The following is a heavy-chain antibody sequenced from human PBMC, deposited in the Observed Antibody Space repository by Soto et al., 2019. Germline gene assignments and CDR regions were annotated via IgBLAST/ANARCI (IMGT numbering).Heavy chain of an antibody. Sequence: QVQLVESGGGVVQPGRSLRLSCAASGFTFSSYAMHWVRQAPGKGLEWVAVISYDGSNKYYADSVKGRFTISRDNSKNTLYLQMNSRRAEDTAVYYCAREDIVVVPAAIRRYFQHWGQGTLVTVSS. V-gene: IGHV3-30-3*01. CDR3: AREDIVVVPAAIRRYFQH. J-gene: IGHJ1*01. CDR2: ISYDGSNK. D-gene: IGHD2-2*02. CDR1: GFTFSSYA.